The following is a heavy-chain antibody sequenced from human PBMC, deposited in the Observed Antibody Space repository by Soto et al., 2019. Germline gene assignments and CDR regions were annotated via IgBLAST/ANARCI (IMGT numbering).Heavy chain of an antibody. CDR2: INPNSGGT. CDR1: GYTFTGYY. CDR3: ARDSVEYSSSPYYYYGMDV. Sequence: ASVKVSCKASGYTFTGYYMHCVRQAPGQGLEWMGWINPNSGGTNYAQKFQGWVTMTRDTSISTAYMELSRLRSDDTAVYYCARDSVEYSSSPYYYYGMDVWGQGTTVTVSS. V-gene: IGHV1-2*04. J-gene: IGHJ6*02. D-gene: IGHD6-6*01.